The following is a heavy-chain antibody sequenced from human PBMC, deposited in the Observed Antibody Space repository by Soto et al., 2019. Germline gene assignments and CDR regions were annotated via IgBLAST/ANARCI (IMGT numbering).Heavy chain of an antibody. Sequence: PSETLSLTCTVSGGSVSSGSYYWSWIRQPPGKGLEWIGYIYYSGSTNYNPSLKSRVTISVDTSKNQFSLKLSSVTAADTAVYYCATLKGEYGAAFDIWGQGTMVTVSS. CDR1: GGSVSSGSYY. D-gene: IGHD3-10*01. J-gene: IGHJ3*02. V-gene: IGHV4-61*01. CDR3: ATLKGEYGAAFDI. CDR2: IYYSGST.